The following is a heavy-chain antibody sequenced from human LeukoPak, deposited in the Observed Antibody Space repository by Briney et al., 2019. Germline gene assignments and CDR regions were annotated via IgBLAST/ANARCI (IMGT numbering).Heavy chain of an antibody. CDR1: GFTFSTYW. V-gene: IGHV3-74*01. D-gene: IGHD5-12*01. CDR3: ARGTSRRDAYSGDDPY. CDR2: INSDGRDT. Sequence: GGSLRLSCAASGFTFSTYWMHWVRQAPGKGLVWVSRINSDGRDTTYADSVKGRLTISRDNAKNMLYLQMDSLRAEDTAVYYCARGTSRRDAYSGDDPYWGQGTLVSVSS. J-gene: IGHJ4*02.